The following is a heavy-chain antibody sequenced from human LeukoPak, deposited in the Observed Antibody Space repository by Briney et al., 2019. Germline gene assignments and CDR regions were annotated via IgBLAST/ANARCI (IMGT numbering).Heavy chain of an antibody. J-gene: IGHJ4*02. CDR2: VYHSGST. Sequence: SETLSLTCAVSDYSISSGNYWGWIRQPPGKGLEWIGSVYHSGSTHYSPSLKSRVTIAVDTSKNPFSLKLSSVTAADTAVYYCARNDSSGYFDYWGQGTLVTVSS. CDR3: ARNDSSGYFDY. CDR1: DYSISSGNY. D-gene: IGHD3-22*01. V-gene: IGHV4-38-2*01.